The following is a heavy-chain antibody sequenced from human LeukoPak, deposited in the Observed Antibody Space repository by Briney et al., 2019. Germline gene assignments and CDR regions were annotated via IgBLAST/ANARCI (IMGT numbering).Heavy chain of an antibody. CDR2: IYTSGST. J-gene: IGHJ3*02. CDR1: GGSISSYY. Sequence: SETLSLTCTVSGGSISSYYWSWIRQPARKGLEWIGRIYTSGSTNYNPSLKSRVTMSVDTSKNQFSLKLSSVTAADTAVYYCASPYYDSSGYAPAVDAFDIWGQGTMVTVSS. D-gene: IGHD3-22*01. CDR3: ASPYYDSSGYAPAVDAFDI. V-gene: IGHV4-4*07.